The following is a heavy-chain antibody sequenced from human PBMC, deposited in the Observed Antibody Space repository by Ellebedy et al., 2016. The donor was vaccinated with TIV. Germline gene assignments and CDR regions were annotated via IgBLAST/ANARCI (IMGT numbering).Heavy chain of an antibody. CDR1: GFTFRDFD. D-gene: IGHD7-27*01. J-gene: IGHJ3*02. CDR2: ISPSGDIT. V-gene: IGHV3-23*01. CDR3: PKKGVAWAAFDI. Sequence: PGGSLRLSCAASGFTFRDFDMNWVRQAHGKGLEWVSAISPSGDITYFADPVKGRFTISRDNSQDTVHLQMHSLRAEDTAVYYCPKKGVAWAAFDIWGPGTLVTVSS.